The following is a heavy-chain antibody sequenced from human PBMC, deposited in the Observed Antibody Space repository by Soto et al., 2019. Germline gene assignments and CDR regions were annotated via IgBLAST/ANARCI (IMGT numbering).Heavy chain of an antibody. CDR2: IKGDGSRT. Sequence: GGSLRLSCAASGFTFSSYWIHWVRQAPGKGLVWVSRIKGDGSRTDYADSVKGRFTTSRDNAKNTVYVQMNSLRDEDMAVYYCAIGLQGYSGMDVWGQGTTITFSS. J-gene: IGHJ6*01. D-gene: IGHD4-4*01. CDR3: AIGLQGYSGMDV. V-gene: IGHV3-74*01. CDR1: GFTFSSYW.